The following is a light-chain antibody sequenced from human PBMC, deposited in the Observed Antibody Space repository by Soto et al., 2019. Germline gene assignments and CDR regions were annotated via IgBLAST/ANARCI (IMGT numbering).Light chain of an antibody. CDR2: DAS. V-gene: IGKV1-5*01. CDR1: QTISTW. J-gene: IGKJ1*01. CDR3: QPYNIWPLWT. Sequence: DIQMTQSPSTLSASVGDRVTITCRASQTISTWMAWYQQKPGKAPKLLVYDASTRATDVPARFSGGGSETEFTLTISSPQSEDFAVYFCQPYNIWPLWTFGQGTKVDIK.